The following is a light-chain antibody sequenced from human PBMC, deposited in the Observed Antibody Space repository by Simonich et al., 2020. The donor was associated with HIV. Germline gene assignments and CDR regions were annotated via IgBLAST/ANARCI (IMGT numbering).Light chain of an antibody. Sequence: DIVMTQSPESLTVSLGERATINCKSSQSVLYRSNNQNYLAWYQQKQGQPPKLLLYWASTRESGVPDRVSGSGSGTDFNLTISSLQAEDVAVYYCQQYYSTPPTFGQGTTVEIK. CDR1: QSVLYRSNNQNY. CDR2: WAS. J-gene: IGKJ1*01. V-gene: IGKV4-1*01. CDR3: QQYYSTPPT.